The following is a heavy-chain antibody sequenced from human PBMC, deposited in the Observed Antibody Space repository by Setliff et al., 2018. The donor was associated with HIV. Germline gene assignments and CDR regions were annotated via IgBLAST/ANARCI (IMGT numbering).Heavy chain of an antibody. D-gene: IGHD6-19*01. CDR2: ISNTAGTI. CDR3: TRDFSRAVAVFEK. V-gene: IGHV3-48*01. J-gene: IGHJ4*02. Sequence: PGGSLRLSCEASGFTLSQYDMNWVRQAPGKGLEWLSYISNTAGTIYYADSVKGRFTISTDTAKNSMYLQMNNLRVEDTAVYYCTRDFSRAVAVFEKWGPGTQVTVSS. CDR1: GFTLSQYD.